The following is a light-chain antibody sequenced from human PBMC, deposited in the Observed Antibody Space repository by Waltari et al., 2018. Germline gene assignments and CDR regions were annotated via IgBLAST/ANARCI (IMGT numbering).Light chain of an antibody. Sequence: EIVFTPSPGTLSLSPGERANLACRASQSVGRSLTWYQQRHGQAPRLLIYNASTRSTGIPDRFSGGGSGTDFSLTISRLEPEDFAVYYCQMYVRLPATFGQGTKVEI. V-gene: IGKV3-20*01. CDR1: QSVGRS. J-gene: IGKJ1*01. CDR3: QMYVRLPAT. CDR2: NAS.